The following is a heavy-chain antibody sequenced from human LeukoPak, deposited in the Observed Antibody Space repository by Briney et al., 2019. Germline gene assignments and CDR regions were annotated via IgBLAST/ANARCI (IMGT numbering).Heavy chain of an antibody. CDR2: ISSSSSYI. J-gene: IGHJ4*02. CDR3: ARAPNDCSSTSCSDLDDY. D-gene: IGHD2-2*01. Sequence: PGGSLRLSCAASGFTVSSNYMSWVRQAPGKGLEWVSSISSSSSYIYYADSVKGRFTISRDNAKNSLYLQMNSLRAEDTAVYYCARAPNDCSSTSCSDLDDYWGQGTLVTVSS. CDR1: GFTVSSNY. V-gene: IGHV3-21*01.